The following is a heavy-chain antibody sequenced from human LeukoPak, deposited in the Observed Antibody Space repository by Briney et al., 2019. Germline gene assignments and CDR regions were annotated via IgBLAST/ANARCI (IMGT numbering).Heavy chain of an antibody. V-gene: IGHV4-31*03. D-gene: IGHD5-18*01. Sequence: SETLSLTCTVSGDSISRGAYYWPWIRHLPGQGLDWIVHMYCIGGTHYYNPSLGGRASISVDTSKNHLSLRLTSVTPADTAVYYCARDTFNSPLSMDVWGQGTTVTVSS. CDR3: ARDTFNSPLSMDV. CDR1: GDSISRGAYY. J-gene: IGHJ6*02. CDR2: MYCIGGTH.